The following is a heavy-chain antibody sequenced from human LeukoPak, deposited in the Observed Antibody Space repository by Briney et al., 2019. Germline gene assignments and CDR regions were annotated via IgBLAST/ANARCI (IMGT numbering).Heavy chain of an antibody. Sequence: PGGSLRLSCAASGFTFDSYAMSWVRQAPGKGLEWVSIISGSGGSTYYADSVKGRFTISRDNSKNTQYLQMNSLRAEDTAVYYCARRYGGSEFSYDYWGQGTLVTVSS. V-gene: IGHV3-23*01. J-gene: IGHJ4*02. CDR3: ARRYGGSEFSYDY. CDR1: GFTFDSYA. D-gene: IGHD4-23*01. CDR2: ISGSGGST.